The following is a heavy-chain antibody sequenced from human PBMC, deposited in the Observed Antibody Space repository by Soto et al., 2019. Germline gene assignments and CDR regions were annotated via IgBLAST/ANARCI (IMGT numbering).Heavy chain of an antibody. CDR3: ARVYYYDSSGYPPDYYYGMDV. CDR2: IDWDDDK. V-gene: IGHV2-70*01. D-gene: IGHD3-22*01. Sequence: SGPTLVNPTQTLTLTCTFSGFSLSTSGMCVSWIRQPPGKALEWLALIDWDDDKYYSTSLKTRLTISKDTSKNQVVLTMTNMDPVDTATYYCARVYYYDSSGYPPDYYYGMDVWGQGTTVTVSS. CDR1: GFSLSTSGMC. J-gene: IGHJ6*02.